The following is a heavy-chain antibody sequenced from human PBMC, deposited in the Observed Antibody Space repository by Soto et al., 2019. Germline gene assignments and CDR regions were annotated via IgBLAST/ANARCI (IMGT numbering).Heavy chain of an antibody. CDR1: GFTFSNAW. CDR3: TTVPPFTSGWYLNWFDP. CDR2: IKSKTDGGTT. J-gene: IGHJ5*02. D-gene: IGHD6-19*01. Sequence: GGSLRLSCAASGFTFSNAWMNWVRQAPGKGLEWVGRIKSKTDGGTTDYAAPVKGRFTISRDDSKNTLYLQMNSLKTEDTAVYYCTTVPPFTSGWYLNWFDPWGQGTLVTVSS. V-gene: IGHV3-15*07.